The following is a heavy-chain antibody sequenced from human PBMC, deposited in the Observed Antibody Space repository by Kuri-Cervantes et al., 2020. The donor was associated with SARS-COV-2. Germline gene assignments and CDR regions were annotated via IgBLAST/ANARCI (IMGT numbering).Heavy chain of an antibody. CDR1: GFTFSSYA. V-gene: IGHV3-30-3*01. J-gene: IGHJ4*02. Sequence: LSPTCAASGFTFSSYAMHWVRQAPGKGLEWVAVISYDGSNKYYADYVQGRFTISRDNSKNTLYLQMNSLRAEDTAVYYCARDDGSGRDLTFDYWGQGTLVTVSS. CDR3: ARDDGSGRDLTFDY. D-gene: IGHD3-10*01. CDR2: ISYDGSNK.